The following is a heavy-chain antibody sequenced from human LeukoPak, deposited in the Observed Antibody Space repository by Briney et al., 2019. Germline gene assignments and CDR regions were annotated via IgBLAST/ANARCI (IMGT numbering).Heavy chain of an antibody. J-gene: IGHJ6*03. V-gene: IGHV1-69*06. CDR2: IIPIFGTA. CDR1: GGTFSSYA. D-gene: IGHD3-3*01. CDR3: ARAIGYYPYYYHYMDV. Sequence: SVKVSCKASGGTFSSYAISWVRQAPGQGLEWMGGIIPIFGTANYAQKFQGRVTITADKSTSTAYMELSSLRSEDTAVYYCARAIGYYPYYYHYMDVWGKGTTVTVSS.